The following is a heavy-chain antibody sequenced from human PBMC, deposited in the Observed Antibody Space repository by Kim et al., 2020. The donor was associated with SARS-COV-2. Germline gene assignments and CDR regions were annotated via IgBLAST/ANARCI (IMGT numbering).Heavy chain of an antibody. D-gene: IGHD3-10*01. CDR2: IYSGGSST. CDR1: GFTFSSYA. V-gene: IGHV3-23*03. CDR3: AKDAAYGSGSHPYYCYRMDV. Sequence: GGSLRLSCAASGFTFSSYAMSWVRQAPGKGLEWVSVIYSGGSSTYYADSVKGRFTISRDKSKNTLYLQMNSLRAEDTAVYYCAKDAAYGSGSHPYYCYRMDVWGQGTTVTVSS. J-gene: IGHJ6*02.